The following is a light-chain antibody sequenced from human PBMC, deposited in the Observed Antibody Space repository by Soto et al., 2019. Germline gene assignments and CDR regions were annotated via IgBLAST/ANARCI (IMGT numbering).Light chain of an antibody. CDR3: QQRSAWLT. Sequence: EIVLTQSPATLSLSPGERATLSCRASQSVARFLAWYQQKPGQAPRLLIYDTSSRATGVPARFSGSGSGTAVTLTISSLEPEDFAIYYCQQRSAWLTFGGGTKVEIK. CDR2: DTS. V-gene: IGKV3-11*01. J-gene: IGKJ4*01. CDR1: QSVARF.